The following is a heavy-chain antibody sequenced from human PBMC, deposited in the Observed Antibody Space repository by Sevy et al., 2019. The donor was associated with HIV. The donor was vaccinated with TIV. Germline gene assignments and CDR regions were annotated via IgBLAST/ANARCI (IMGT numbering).Heavy chain of an antibody. D-gene: IGHD2-8*01. CDR3: AREGCTKPHDY. CDR2: FSFGCGKI. CDR1: EFTFSKSS. J-gene: IGHJ4*02. V-gene: IGHV3-23*01. Sequence: GGSLRLSCAASEFTFSKSSMSWIRQTPGKGLEWVSTFSFGCGKINYADSVKGRFTISRVDSRNTFYLQMNSLRAEDTAIYYCAREGCTKPHDYWGQGTVVTVSS.